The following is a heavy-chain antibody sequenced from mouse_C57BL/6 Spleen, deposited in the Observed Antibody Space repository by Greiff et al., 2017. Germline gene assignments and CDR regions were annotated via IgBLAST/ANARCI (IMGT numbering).Heavy chain of an antibody. CDR1: GYTFTDYY. Sequence: EVQLQQSGPELVKPGASVKISCKASGYTFTDYYMNWVKQSHGKSLEWIGDINPNNGGTSYNQKFKGKATLTVDKSSSTAYMELRSLTSEDSAVYYCAKRGRRAWIDYWGQGTTLTVSS. D-gene: IGHD3-3*01. CDR2: INPNNGGT. CDR3: AKRGRRAWIDY. V-gene: IGHV1-26*01. J-gene: IGHJ2*01.